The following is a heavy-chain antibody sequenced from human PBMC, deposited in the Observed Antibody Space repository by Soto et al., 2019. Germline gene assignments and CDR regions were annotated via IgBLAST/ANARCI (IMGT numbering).Heavy chain of an antibody. V-gene: IGHV1-3*01. J-gene: IGHJ4*02. CDR1: GYTFSSYA. Sequence: GASVKVSCKASGYTFSSYAMHWVHQAPGQRLEWMGWINAGYGNTKYSQKFQDRVTISRDTSASTAYMELTSLRFEDTAVYYCARDTGDGTFDFWGQGTLVTVCS. D-gene: IGHD7-27*01. CDR2: INAGYGNT. CDR3: ARDTGDGTFDF.